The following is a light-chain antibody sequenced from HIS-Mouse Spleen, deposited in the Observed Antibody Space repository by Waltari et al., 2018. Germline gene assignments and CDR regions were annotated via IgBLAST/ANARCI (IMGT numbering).Light chain of an antibody. CDR3: QQYNNWPLT. CDR1: QSVSSN. V-gene: IGKV3-15*01. CDR2: GAS. Sequence: EIVMTQSPATLSVSPGERATLSCRASQSVSSNLAWYQQKPCQAPRLLICGASTRATCIPARFSGSGSGTEFTLTISSLQSEDFAVYYCQQYNNWPLTFGGGTKVEIK. J-gene: IGKJ4*01.